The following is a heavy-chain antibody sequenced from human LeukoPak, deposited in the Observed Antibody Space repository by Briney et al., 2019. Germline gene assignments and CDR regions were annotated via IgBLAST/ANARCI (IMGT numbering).Heavy chain of an antibody. CDR1: GFTFSSYA. J-gene: IGHJ4*02. D-gene: IGHD1-26*01. V-gene: IGHV3-23*01. Sequence: GGSLRLSCAASGFTFSSYAMSWVRQAPGKGLKWLSTIAGGAENTYYADSVKGRFTISRDNSKNTVYLQMNSLRAEDTAVYYCAKVLSGSQDYWGQGTLVTVFS. CDR3: AKVLSGSQDY. CDR2: IAGGAENT.